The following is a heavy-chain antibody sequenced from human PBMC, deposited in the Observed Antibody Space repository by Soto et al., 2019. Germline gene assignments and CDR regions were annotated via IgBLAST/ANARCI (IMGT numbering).Heavy chain of an antibody. CDR2: ISGSGGST. CDR3: AKDDPRGRPTYYYDSSGYYSGDVPEYFQH. CDR1: GFTFSSYA. V-gene: IGHV3-23*01. J-gene: IGHJ1*01. Sequence: GSLRLSCAASGFTFSSYAMSWVRQAPGKGLEWVSAISGSGGSTYYADSVKGRFTISRDNSKNTLYLKMNSLRAEDTAVYYCAKDDPRGRPTYYYDSSGYYSGDVPEYFQHWGQGTLVTVSS. D-gene: IGHD3-22*01.